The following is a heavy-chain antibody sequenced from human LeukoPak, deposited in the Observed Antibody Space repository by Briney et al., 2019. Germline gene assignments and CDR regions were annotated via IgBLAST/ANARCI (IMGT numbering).Heavy chain of an antibody. J-gene: IGHJ3*02. CDR1: GGSVSSGSYY. Sequence: SETLSLTCTVSGGSVSSGSYYWSWIRQPPGKALEWIGYIYYSGSTNYNPSLKSRVTISVDTSKNQFSLKLNSVTAADTAVYYCASQIVGLDAFDIWGQGTMVTVSS. CDR3: ASQIVGLDAFDI. CDR2: IYYSGST. D-gene: IGHD3-22*01. V-gene: IGHV4-61*01.